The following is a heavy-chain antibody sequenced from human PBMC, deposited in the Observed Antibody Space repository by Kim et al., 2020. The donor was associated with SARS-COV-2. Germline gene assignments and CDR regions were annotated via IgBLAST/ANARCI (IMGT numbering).Heavy chain of an antibody. CDR3: ARGEDFAGYSGYDYRYYYYGMDV. D-gene: IGHD5-12*01. J-gene: IGHJ6*02. Sequence: ASVKVSCKASGYTFTSYDINWVRQATGQGLEWMGWMNPNSGNTGYAQKFQGRVTMTRNTSISTAYMELSSLRSEDTAVYYCARGEDFAGYSGYDYRYYYYGMDVWGQGTTVTVSS. V-gene: IGHV1-8*01. CDR1: GYTFTSYD. CDR2: MNPNSGNT.